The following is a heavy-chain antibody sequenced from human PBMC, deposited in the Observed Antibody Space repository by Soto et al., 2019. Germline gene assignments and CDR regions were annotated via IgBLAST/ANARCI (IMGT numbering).Heavy chain of an antibody. CDR1: GFTFSSYA. J-gene: IGHJ5*02. D-gene: IGHD3-10*01. CDR2: MNGNDGST. Sequence: GGSLRLSCAASGFTFSSYAMTWVRQAPGKGLEWVSTMNGNDGSTYYADSVKGRFTIPRDNSKNMLYLQMNSLRAEDTAVYYCAKTVWFANYNWFDPWGQGTQVTVSS. CDR3: AKTVWFANYNWFDP. V-gene: IGHV3-23*01.